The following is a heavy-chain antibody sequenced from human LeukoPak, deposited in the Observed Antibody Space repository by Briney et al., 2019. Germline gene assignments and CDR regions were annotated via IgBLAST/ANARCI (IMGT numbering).Heavy chain of an antibody. CDR3: VRDLMGSGSTTAYLHH. D-gene: IGHD1-1*01. Sequence: PGGSLRLSCAASGFTFSSYSMNWVRQAPGKGLEWVSSISRRSRHVYYAGSVKGRFTISRDNAKNSLYLQMNSLRAEDMAVYFCVRDLMGSGSTTAYLHHWGQGTLVTVSS. CDR2: ISRRSRHV. V-gene: IGHV3-21*01. J-gene: IGHJ1*01. CDR1: GFTFSSYS.